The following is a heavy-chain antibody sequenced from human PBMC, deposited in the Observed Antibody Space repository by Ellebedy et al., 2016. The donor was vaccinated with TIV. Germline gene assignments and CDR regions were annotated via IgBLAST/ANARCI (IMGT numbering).Heavy chain of an antibody. V-gene: IGHV5-51*06. J-gene: IGHJ5*02. CDR1: GYDFATYW. CDR2: IYPGDSDT. Sequence: KVSCKASGYDFATYWIAWVRQMPGKGLEWMGIIYPGDSDTRYRPSFQGQVTISTDKSISTAYLQWSSLRASDTAMYYCARGSPKRDWFDPWGQGTLVTVSS. CDR3: ARGSPKRDWFDP.